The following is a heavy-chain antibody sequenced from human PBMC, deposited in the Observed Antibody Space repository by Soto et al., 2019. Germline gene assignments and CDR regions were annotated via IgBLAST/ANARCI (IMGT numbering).Heavy chain of an antibody. V-gene: IGHV3-33*01. Sequence: QVQLVESGGGVVQPGRSLRLSCAASGFTFSSYGMHWVRQAPGKGLEWVAVIWYDGSNKYYADSVKGRFTISRDNSKTTLYLQMNSLRAEDTAVYYCARGKVLTGYYGYYGMDVWGQGTTVTVSS. CDR2: IWYDGSNK. CDR3: ARGKVLTGYYGYYGMDV. J-gene: IGHJ6*02. CDR1: GFTFSSYG. D-gene: IGHD3-9*01.